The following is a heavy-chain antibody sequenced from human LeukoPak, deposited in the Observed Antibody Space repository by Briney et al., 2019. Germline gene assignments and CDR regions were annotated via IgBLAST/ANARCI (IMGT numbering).Heavy chain of an antibody. CDR1: GFTFDDYA. Sequence: PGRSLRLSCVASGFTFDDYAMHWVRQVPGKGLEWASGITWNSGIIAYAGSVKGRFTISRDNVKNSLYLQMNSLRPEDAAFYFCAKGMSPYIAVASMDYWGQGTLVTVSS. CDR2: ITWNSGII. V-gene: IGHV3-9*01. CDR3: AKGMSPYIAVASMDY. D-gene: IGHD6-19*01. J-gene: IGHJ4*02.